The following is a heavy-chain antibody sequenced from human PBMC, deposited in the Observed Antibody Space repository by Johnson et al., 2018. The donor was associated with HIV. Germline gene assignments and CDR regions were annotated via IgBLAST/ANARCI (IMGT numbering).Heavy chain of an antibody. V-gene: IGHV3-30*02. J-gene: IGHJ3*02. Sequence: VQLVESGGGVVQPGGSLRLSCAASGFTFSSYGMHWVRQAPGKGLEWVAFIRYDGSNKYYSDSVKARFTISRDNSKNTLYLQMNSLRPEDTAVYYCAKDQLVGATYAAFDIWGQGTMVTVSS. CDR3: AKDQLVGATYAAFDI. D-gene: IGHD1-26*01. CDR1: GFTFSSYG. CDR2: IRYDGSNK.